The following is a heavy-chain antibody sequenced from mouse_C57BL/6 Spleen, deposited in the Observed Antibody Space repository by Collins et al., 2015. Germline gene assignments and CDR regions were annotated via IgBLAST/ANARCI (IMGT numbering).Heavy chain of an antibody. D-gene: IGHD1-1*01. Sequence: QVQLKQSGAELVRPGASVKLSCKASGYTFTDYYXKWVKQRPGQGPEWIARIYPGSDNTFYNEKFKGKATLTAEKASSTAYMQLNSLTSEDSAVYFCAREGLYYGRTCGSMDFWGQGTSVTVSS. J-gene: IGHJ4*01. CDR1: GYTFTDYY. CDR3: AREGLYYGRTCGSMDF. CDR2: IYPGSDNT. V-gene: IGHV1-76*01.